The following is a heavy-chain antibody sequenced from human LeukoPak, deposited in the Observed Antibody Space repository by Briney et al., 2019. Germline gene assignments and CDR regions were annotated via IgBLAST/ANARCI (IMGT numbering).Heavy chain of an antibody. J-gene: IGHJ3*02. CDR2: ISYDGNNK. V-gene: IGHV3-30-3*01. CDR3: ARARYCSSISCREAFDI. CDR1: GFPFSSYA. D-gene: IGHD2-2*01. Sequence: GGSLRLSCAASGFPFSSYAMHWVRQAPGKGLEWVALISYDGNNKYYADSVKGRFTISRDNSKNTLYLQMNSLRAEGTAVYFCARARYCSSISCREAFDIWGQGTMVTVSS.